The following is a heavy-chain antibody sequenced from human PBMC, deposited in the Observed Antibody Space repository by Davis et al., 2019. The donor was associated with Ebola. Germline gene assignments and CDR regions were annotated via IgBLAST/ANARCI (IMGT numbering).Heavy chain of an antibody. CDR1: GFTFSSYG. CDR3: ALTTYYYYGMDV. V-gene: IGHV3-33*01. CDR2: IWYDGSNK. D-gene: IGHD4/OR15-4a*01. J-gene: IGHJ6*02. Sequence: PGGSLRLSCAASGFTFSSYGMHWVRQAPGKGLEWVAVIWYDGSNKYYADSVKGRFTISRDNSKNTLYLQMNSLRAEDTAVYYCALTTYYYYGMDVWGQGTTVTVSS.